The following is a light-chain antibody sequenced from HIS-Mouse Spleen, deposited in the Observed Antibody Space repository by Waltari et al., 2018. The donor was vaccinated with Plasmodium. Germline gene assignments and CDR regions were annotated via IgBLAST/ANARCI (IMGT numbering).Light chain of an antibody. Sequence: SYELTQPPSVSVSPGQTARITCPGDALPKKSSYWYQQKSDQAPVLVIYEDSKRPSGIPERFSGSSSGTMATLTISGAQVEDEADYYCYSTDSSGNHRVFGGGTKLTVL. J-gene: IGLJ3*02. CDR1: ALPKKS. CDR3: YSTDSSGNHRV. V-gene: IGLV3-10*01. CDR2: EDS.